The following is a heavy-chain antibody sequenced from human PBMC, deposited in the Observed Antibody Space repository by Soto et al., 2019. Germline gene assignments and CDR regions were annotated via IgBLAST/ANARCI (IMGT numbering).Heavy chain of an antibody. Sequence: GGSLRLSCAASGFTFSNAWMNWVRQAPGKGLEWVGRIKSKTDGGTTDYAAPVKGRFTISRDDSKNTLYLQMNSLKTEDTAVYYCTVDPLYSGSYFDYYYGMDVWGQGTTVTVSS. J-gene: IGHJ6*02. D-gene: IGHD1-26*01. CDR3: TVDPLYSGSYFDYYYGMDV. CDR1: GFTFSNAW. V-gene: IGHV3-15*07. CDR2: IKSKTDGGTT.